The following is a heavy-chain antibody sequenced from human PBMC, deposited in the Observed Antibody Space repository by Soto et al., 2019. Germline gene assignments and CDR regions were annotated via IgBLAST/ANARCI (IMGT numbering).Heavy chain of an antibody. J-gene: IGHJ1*01. Sequence: EVQLLESGGGLVQPGGSLRLSCASSGFTFSNYAMIWVRQSPGKGPEWVSTITKRGSRTYDVDSVKGRFTISRDNSKNTRFMQMNSLRGEDTGIYDCANGRDVTAGDVAYFQNWGKGTLVTVSS. CDR3: ANGRDVTAGDVAYFQN. CDR1: GFTFSNYA. D-gene: IGHD2-21*02. V-gene: IGHV3-23*01. CDR2: ITKRGSRT.